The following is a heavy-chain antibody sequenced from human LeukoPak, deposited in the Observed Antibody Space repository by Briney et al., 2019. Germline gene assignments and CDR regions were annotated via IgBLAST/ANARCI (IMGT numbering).Heavy chain of an antibody. CDR1: GGFISSYY. J-gene: IGHJ3*02. CDR2: IYYSGST. V-gene: IGHV4-59*01. CDR3: ARAPGGYGSGSRGAFDI. D-gene: IGHD3-10*01. Sequence: PSETLSLTCTVSGGFISSYYWSWIRQPPGKGLEWIGYIYYSGSTDYNPSLKSRVTISVDTSKNQFSLKLSSVTAADTAVYYCARAPGGYGSGSRGAFDIWGQGTKVTVSS.